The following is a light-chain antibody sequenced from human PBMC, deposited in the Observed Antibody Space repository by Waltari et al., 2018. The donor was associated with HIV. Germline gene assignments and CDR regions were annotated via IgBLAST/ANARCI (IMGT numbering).Light chain of an antibody. CDR1: RRISSS. CDR3: QQRSNRPPKYT. J-gene: IGKJ2*01. V-gene: IGKV3-11*01. CDR2: DAS. Sequence: EIVLAQSPGTLSLSPGERASRRISSSLAWYQQKPGRAPRLLIYDASNRATGIPARFSGSGSGTDFTLTISSLEPEDFAVYYCQQRSNRPPKYTFGQGTKLEIK.